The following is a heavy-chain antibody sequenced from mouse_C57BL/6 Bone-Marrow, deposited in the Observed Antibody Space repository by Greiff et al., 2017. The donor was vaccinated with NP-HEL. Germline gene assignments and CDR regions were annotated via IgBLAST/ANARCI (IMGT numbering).Heavy chain of an antibody. J-gene: IGHJ2*01. V-gene: IGHV1-81*01. Sequence: VQRVESGAELARPGASVKLSCKASGYTFTSYGISWVKQRTGQGLEWIGEIYPRSGNTYYNEKFKGKATLTADKSSSTAYMELRSLTSEDSAVYFCARDYDYQPYYFDYWGQGTTLTVSS. D-gene: IGHD2-4*01. CDR3: ARDYDYQPYYFDY. CDR1: GYTFTSYG. CDR2: IYPRSGNT.